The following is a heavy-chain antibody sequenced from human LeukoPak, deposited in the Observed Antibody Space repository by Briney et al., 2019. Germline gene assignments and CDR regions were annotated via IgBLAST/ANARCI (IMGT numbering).Heavy chain of an antibody. CDR2: ISSSSSYI. D-gene: IGHD3-3*01. Sequence: GGSLRLSCAASGFTFSSYSMNWVRQAPGKGLEWVSSISSSSSYIYYADSVKGRFTISRDNAKNSLYLQMNSLRAEDTAVYYCARFDFWSGYSSLDYWGQGTLVTVSS. CDR1: GFTFSSYS. V-gene: IGHV3-21*01. CDR3: ARFDFWSGYSSLDY. J-gene: IGHJ4*02.